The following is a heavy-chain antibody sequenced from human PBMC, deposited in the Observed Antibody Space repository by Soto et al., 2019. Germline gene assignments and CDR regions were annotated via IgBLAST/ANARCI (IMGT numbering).Heavy chain of an antibody. CDR2: IYYSGST. V-gene: IGHV4-59*08. Sequence: PXXTLSITCTVSGGSISSSYWSWIRQPPGKGLEWIGYIYYSGSTNYNPSLKSRVTISVDTSKNQFSLKLSSVTAADTDVYYCARWAQSIAARPAYNWFDPWGQGTLVTVSS. CDR3: ARWAQSIAARPAYNWFDP. J-gene: IGHJ5*02. CDR1: GGSISSSY. D-gene: IGHD6-6*01.